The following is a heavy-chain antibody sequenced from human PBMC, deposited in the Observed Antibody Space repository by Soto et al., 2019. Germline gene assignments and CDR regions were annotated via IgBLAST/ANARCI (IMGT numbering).Heavy chain of an antibody. CDR3: AKENPPNMR. CDR2: ISGSGGST. CDR1: VFTFSSYA. J-gene: IGHJ4*02. Sequence: VGALRLSCASSVFTFSSYAVSCVRQSPGKGLEWVSAISGSGGSTYYADSVKGRFTISRDNPKNTLYLQMNSLRAEDTAVYYCAKENPPNMRWGQGTLFSVSS. V-gene: IGHV3-23*01.